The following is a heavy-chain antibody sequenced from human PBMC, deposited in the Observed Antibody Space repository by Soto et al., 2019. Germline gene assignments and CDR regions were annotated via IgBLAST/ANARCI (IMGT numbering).Heavy chain of an antibody. Sequence: QVQLQESGPGLVKPSGTLSLTCAVSGGSISSSNWWSWVRQPPGKGLEWIGEIYHSGSTNYNPSLKCRVTISVDKSQTQFSLKLSSVTAADTAVYYCARVKESYSGSYDFDYWGQGTLVTVSS. V-gene: IGHV4-4*02. D-gene: IGHD1-26*01. J-gene: IGHJ4*02. CDR1: GGSISSSNW. CDR2: IYHSGST. CDR3: ARVKESYSGSYDFDY.